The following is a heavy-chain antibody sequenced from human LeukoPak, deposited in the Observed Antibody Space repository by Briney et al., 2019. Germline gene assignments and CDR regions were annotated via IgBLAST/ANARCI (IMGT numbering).Heavy chain of an antibody. J-gene: IGHJ4*02. CDR3: TRDFSLSSGWYSFIDY. Sequence: GGSLRLSCAVSGFTFSRYWMSWVRQAPGKGLEWVANIKQDGSEKFYVDSVKGRFTISRDNAKNSLYLQMDSLRAEDTAVYYCTRDFSLSSGWYSFIDYWGQGTLVTVSS. CDR2: IKQDGSEK. V-gene: IGHV3-7*01. D-gene: IGHD6-19*01. CDR1: GFTFSRYW.